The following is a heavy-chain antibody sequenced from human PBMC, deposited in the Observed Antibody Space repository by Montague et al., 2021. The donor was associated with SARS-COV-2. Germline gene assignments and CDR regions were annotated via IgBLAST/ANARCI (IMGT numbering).Heavy chain of an antibody. CDR3: ARQAFSRITIFGVVISEGWLDP. Sequence: SETLSLTCAVYGGSFSVYYWSWLRQSPRSGLEWIAEINHSGTANYNPSLKSRVSISVDTSKNQFTLKLTSVTAADTAMYYCARQAFSRITIFGVVISEGWLDPWGQGTLVTVSS. J-gene: IGHJ5*02. D-gene: IGHD3-3*01. CDR2: INHSGTA. V-gene: IGHV4-34*01. CDR1: GGSFSVYY.